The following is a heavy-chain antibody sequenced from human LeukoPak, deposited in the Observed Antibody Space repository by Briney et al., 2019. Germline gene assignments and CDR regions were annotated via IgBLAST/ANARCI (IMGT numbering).Heavy chain of an antibody. V-gene: IGHV3-23*01. Sequence: QTGGSLRLSCAASGFTFSSYAMSWVRQAPGKGLEWVSAISGSGGSTYYADSVKGRFTIPRDNSKNTLYLQMNSLRAEDTAVYYCAKSGLYYYDSSGYYFRWGQGTLVTVSS. D-gene: IGHD3-22*01. CDR1: GFTFSSYA. CDR2: ISGSGGST. J-gene: IGHJ4*02. CDR3: AKSGLYYYDSSGYYFR.